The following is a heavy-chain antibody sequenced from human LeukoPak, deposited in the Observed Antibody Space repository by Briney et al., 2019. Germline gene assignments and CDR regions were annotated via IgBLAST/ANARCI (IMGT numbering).Heavy chain of an antibody. D-gene: IGHD4-23*01. CDR1: GGSISSGGYY. J-gene: IGHJ5*02. CDR3: ARTCIHGGNAGFGWFDP. V-gene: IGHV4-30-2*01. Sequence: SETLSLTCTASGGSISSGGYYWSWIRQPPGKGLEWIGYIYRSGSTYYNPSLKSRVTISVDRSKNQFSLKLSSVTAADTAVYYCARTCIHGGNAGFGWFDPWGQGTLVTVSS. CDR2: IYRSGST.